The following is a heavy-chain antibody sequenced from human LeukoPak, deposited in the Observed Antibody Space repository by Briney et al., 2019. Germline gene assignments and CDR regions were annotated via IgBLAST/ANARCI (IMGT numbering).Heavy chain of an antibody. Sequence: GSLRLSCAASGFTVSSNYMSWVRQAPGKGLEWVSVIYSGGSTYYADSVKGRFTISRDYAKNTLYLEMSSLRAEDTAVYHCASDSPHYGMDVWGQGTTVTVSS. J-gene: IGHJ6*02. CDR2: IYSGGST. CDR1: GFTVSSNY. V-gene: IGHV3-53*01. CDR3: ASDSPHYGMDV.